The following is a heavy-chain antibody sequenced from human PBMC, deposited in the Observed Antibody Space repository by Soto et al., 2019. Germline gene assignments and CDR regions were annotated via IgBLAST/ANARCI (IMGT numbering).Heavy chain of an antibody. J-gene: IGHJ4*02. D-gene: IGHD4-4*01. CDR2: INPNSGAT. CDR3: ARSRLTDYSIDY. CDR1: GYTFTGYY. Sequence: GASVKVSCKPSGYTFTGYYIHWVRQAPGQGLEWMGWINPNSGATNYALKFQGRATMTRDTSISAAYMELNSLTSDDTAVYYCARSRLTDYSIDYWGQGTLVTVSS. V-gene: IGHV1-2*02.